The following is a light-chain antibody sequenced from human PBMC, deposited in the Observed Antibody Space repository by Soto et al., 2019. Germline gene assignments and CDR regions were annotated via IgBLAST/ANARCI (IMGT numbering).Light chain of an antibody. V-gene: IGKV3-15*01. CDR3: QQYNNWPRT. CDR2: GAS. J-gene: IGKJ1*01. Sequence: EIVLTQSPRTLSLSPGERATLSCRASQSVSSNYLAWYQQKPGQAPRLLIYGASSRATGIPARFSGSGSGTEFTLTISSLQSEDFAVYYCQQYNNWPRTFGQGTKVDIK. CDR1: QSVSSN.